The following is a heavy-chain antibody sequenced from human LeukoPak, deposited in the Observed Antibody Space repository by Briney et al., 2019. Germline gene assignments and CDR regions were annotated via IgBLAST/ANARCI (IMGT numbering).Heavy chain of an antibody. CDR3: ARVLRGGRWFDP. Sequence: ASVKVSCKASGYTFTTYDISWVRQAPGQGLEWMGWISAYNGITYYAQKFQGRVTMTRDTSISTAYMELSRLRSDDTAVYYCARVLRGGRWFDPWGQGTLVTVSS. V-gene: IGHV1-18*01. CDR1: GYTFTTYD. CDR2: ISAYNGIT. J-gene: IGHJ5*02. D-gene: IGHD3-10*01.